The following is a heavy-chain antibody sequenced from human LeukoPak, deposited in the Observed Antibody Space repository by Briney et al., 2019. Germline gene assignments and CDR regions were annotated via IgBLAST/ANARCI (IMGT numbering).Heavy chain of an antibody. J-gene: IGHJ4*02. CDR2: IYPGDSDT. V-gene: IGHV5-51*01. CDR1: GYSFTSYW. D-gene: IGHD3-9*01. Sequence: GESLQISCKGSGYSFTSYWIGWVRQMPGKGLEWMGIIYPGDSDTRYSPSFQGQVTISADKSISTAYLQWSSLKASDTAMYYCARILTGYYWTRLGPFDYWGQGTLVTVSS. CDR3: ARILTGYYWTRLGPFDY.